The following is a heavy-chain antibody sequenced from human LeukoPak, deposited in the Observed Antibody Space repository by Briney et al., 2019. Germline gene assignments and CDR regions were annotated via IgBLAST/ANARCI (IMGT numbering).Heavy chain of an antibody. Sequence: GGSLRLSCAASGFTFNTYAVHWVRQAPGKGLEWVAVISYDGSNKYYADSVKGRFTISRGNSKNTLYLQMNSLRAEDTAVYYCARRGGDDSSGLSYFDFWGQGTLVTVSS. CDR2: ISYDGSNK. CDR3: ARRGGDDSSGLSYFDF. CDR1: GFTFNTYA. J-gene: IGHJ4*02. D-gene: IGHD3-22*01. V-gene: IGHV3-30*04.